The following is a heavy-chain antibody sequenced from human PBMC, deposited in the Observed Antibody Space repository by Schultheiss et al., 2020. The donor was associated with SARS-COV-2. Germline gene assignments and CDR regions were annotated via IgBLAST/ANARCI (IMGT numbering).Heavy chain of an antibody. CDR2: IYSGGST. Sequence: GGSLRLSCAASGFTVSSSYMNWVRQAPGKGLEWVSVIYSGGSTYYADSVKGRFTISRDNSKNTLYLQMNSLRAEDTAVYYCARDRRDYYDSSGYHDYWGQGTLVTVSS. D-gene: IGHD3-22*01. CDR3: ARDRRDYYDSSGYHDY. V-gene: IGHV3-66*01. J-gene: IGHJ4*02. CDR1: GFTVSSSY.